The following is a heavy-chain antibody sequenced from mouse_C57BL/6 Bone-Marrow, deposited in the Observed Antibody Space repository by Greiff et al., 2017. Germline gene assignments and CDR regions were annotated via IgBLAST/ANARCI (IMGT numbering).Heavy chain of an antibody. CDR1: GFNIKDDY. J-gene: IGHJ1*03. CDR3: ARLEFDGSSGDWYFDV. Sequence: EVQLVESGAELVRPGASVKLSCTASGFNIKDDYMHWVKQRPEQGLEWIGWIDPENGDTEYASKFQGKATITADTSSNTAYLQLSSLTSEDTAVYFCARLEFDGSSGDWYFDVWGTGTTVTVSS. D-gene: IGHD1-1*01. V-gene: IGHV14-4*01. CDR2: IDPENGDT.